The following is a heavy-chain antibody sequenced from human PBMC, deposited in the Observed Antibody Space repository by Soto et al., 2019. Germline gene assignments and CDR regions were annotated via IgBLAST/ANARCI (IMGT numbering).Heavy chain of an antibody. CDR2: IYWDDDK. V-gene: IGHV2-5*02. CDR1: GFSLSTSEVG. CDR3: VYRVLTRGGFDY. D-gene: IGHD2-2*01. Sequence: QITLKESGPTLVKPTQTLTLTCTFSGFSLSTSEVGVGWIRQPPGKALECLALIYWDDDKRYSPSLKSRLTITKDTSKNHVVLTMTNMDPVDTGTYYCVYRVLTRGGFDYWGQGTLVTVSS. J-gene: IGHJ4*02.